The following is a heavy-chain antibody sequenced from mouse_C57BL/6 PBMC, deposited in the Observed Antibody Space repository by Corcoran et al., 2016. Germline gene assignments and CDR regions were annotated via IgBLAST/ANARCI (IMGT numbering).Heavy chain of an antibody. Sequence: QVQLQQSGAELVKPGASVKISCNASGYAFSSYWQNWVKQRPGKGLEWIGQIYPGDGDTNYNGKFKGKATLTADKSSSTAYMQRSSLTSEDSAVYFCARGYYGSSYGNYFDYWGQGTTLTVSS. CDR2: IYPGDGDT. J-gene: IGHJ2*01. CDR1: GYAFSSYW. D-gene: IGHD1-1*01. CDR3: ARGYYGSSYGNYFDY. V-gene: IGHV1-80*01.